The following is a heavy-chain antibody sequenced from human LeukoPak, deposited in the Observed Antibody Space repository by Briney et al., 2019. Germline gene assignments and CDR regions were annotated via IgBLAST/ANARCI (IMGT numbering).Heavy chain of an antibody. CDR1: GFVFSTYA. V-gene: IGHV3-23*01. CDR3: AKVKALDAVASYFDY. J-gene: IGHJ4*02. CDR2: ISSSGDNT. D-gene: IGHD1-1*01. Sequence: PGGSLRLSCAASGFVFSTYAMGWVRQAPGKGLEWVSAISSSGDNTYYADSVKGQFTISRDNSKNTLDLQMNSLRAEDTAMYHCAKVKALDAVASYFDYWGQGTLVTASS.